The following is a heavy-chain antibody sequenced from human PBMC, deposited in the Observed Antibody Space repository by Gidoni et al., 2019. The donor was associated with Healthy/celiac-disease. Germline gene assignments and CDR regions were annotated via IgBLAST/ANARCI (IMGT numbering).Heavy chain of an antibody. CDR2: INPNSGGT. D-gene: IGHD2-2*01. Sequence: QVQLVQSGAEVKKPGASVKVSCKASGYTFTGYYMHWVRQAPGQGLEWMGWINPNSGGTNYAQKFQGRVTMTRDTSISTAYMELSRLRSDDTAVYYCARDRDLVPAARNYYYYGMDVWGQGTTVTVSS. CDR3: ARDRDLVPAARNYYYYGMDV. V-gene: IGHV1-2*02. CDR1: GYTFTGYY. J-gene: IGHJ6*02.